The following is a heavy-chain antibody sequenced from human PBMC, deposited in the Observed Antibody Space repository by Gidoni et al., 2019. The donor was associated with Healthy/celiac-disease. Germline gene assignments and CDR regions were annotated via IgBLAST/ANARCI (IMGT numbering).Heavy chain of an antibody. V-gene: IGHV1-2*02. CDR1: GYTFTGYY. Sequence: QVQLVQSGAEVKKPWASVKVSCKSSGYTFTGYYMHWVRQAPGQGLEWMGWINPNSGGTNYAKKFQVRVTMTSDTSISTAYMELSRLRSDDTAVYYCVRGGIAAPTDAFDIWGQGTMALVS. CDR3: VRGGIAAPTDAFDI. D-gene: IGHD6-6*01. CDR2: INPNSGGT. J-gene: IGHJ3*02.